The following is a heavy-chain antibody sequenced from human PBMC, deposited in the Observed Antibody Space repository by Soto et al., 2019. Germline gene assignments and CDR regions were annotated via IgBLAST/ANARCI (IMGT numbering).Heavy chain of an antibody. Sequence: GGSLRLSCAASGFSLSSYTMNWVRQAPGKGLEWVSSINNNSGRKYYADSVKGRFTISRDNSKNTLFLQMNSLKAEDTAVYFCAKDGDYGYFDYWGQGTQVTVSS. J-gene: IGHJ4*02. D-gene: IGHD3-10*01. CDR1: GFSLSSYT. CDR3: AKDGDYGYFDY. V-gene: IGHV3-23*01. CDR2: INNNSGRK.